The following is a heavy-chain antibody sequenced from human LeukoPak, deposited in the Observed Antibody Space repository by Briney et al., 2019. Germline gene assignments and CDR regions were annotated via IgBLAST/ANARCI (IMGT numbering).Heavy chain of an antibody. V-gene: IGHV3-30*19. Sequence: GGSLRLSCAASGFTFSSYGMYWVRQAPGKGLEWVAVIWYDGSNKYYADSVKGRFTISRHNSKNTLYLQMNSLRAEDTAVYYCARKIYDSSGYYLGYWGQGTLVTVSS. CDR1: GFTFSSYG. D-gene: IGHD3-22*01. CDR2: IWYDGSNK. CDR3: ARKIYDSSGYYLGY. J-gene: IGHJ4*02.